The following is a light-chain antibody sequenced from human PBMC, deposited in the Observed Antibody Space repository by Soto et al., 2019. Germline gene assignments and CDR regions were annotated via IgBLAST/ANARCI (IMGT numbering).Light chain of an antibody. J-gene: IGKJ3*01. CDR2: GAS. V-gene: IGKV3-20*01. CDR1: QSVSSSY. CDR3: QQYGGSPSFT. Sequence: EIVLTQSPGTLSLSPGERATLSCRASQSVSSSYLAWYQQKPGQAPRLLIYGASGRATGIPDRFSGSGSGTEFTLTISRLEPEDFAVYYCQQYGGSPSFTFGPGTKVDIK.